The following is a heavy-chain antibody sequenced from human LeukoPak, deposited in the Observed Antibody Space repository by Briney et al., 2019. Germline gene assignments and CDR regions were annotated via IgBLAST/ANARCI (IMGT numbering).Heavy chain of an antibody. V-gene: IGHV1-2*02. CDR2: INPNSGGT. CDR3: ARVLGSPYHYGSVIYFDY. Sequence: ASVKVSCKAFGYTFTDYYMHWVRQAPGQGLEWMGWINPNSGGTNYAQKFQGRVTMTRDASIHTASLELRSLRSDDTAVYYCARVLGSPYHYGSVIYFDYWGQGTLVTVSS. J-gene: IGHJ4*02. CDR1: GYTFTDYY. D-gene: IGHD3-10*01.